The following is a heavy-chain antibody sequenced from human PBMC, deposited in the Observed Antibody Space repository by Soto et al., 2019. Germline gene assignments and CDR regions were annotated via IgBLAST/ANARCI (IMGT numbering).Heavy chain of an antibody. J-gene: IGHJ4*02. CDR1: AGFPFSSYR. CDR2: ISSTSDYI. Sequence: EVQLVESGGGLVKPGGSLRLSCEASAGFPFSSYRMSWVRQGVGNGLEWVSYISSTSDYIYYADTVKGRFTVSRDNAKKSLYQQMNSLRAEDTAVYYCSRMTEVYCGGECVGVWGQGTLVTVSS. V-gene: IGHV3-21*01. CDR3: SRMTEVYCGGECVGV. D-gene: IGHD2-21*01.